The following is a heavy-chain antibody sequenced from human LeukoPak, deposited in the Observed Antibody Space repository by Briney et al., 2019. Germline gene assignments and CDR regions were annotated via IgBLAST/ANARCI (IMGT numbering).Heavy chain of an antibody. J-gene: IGHJ6*02. CDR2: INPAGDT. D-gene: IGHD2-15*01. CDR3: ARGDCSGGSCSSMDV. V-gene: IGHV3-13*04. CDR1: GFTFSTYD. Sequence: GGSLRLSCAASGFTFSTYDMHWVRQATGKGLEWVSGINPAGDTYYPGSVKGRFTISREDAKNSFYLQMNSLRVGDTAVYYCARGDCSGGSCSSMDVWGQGTTITVSS.